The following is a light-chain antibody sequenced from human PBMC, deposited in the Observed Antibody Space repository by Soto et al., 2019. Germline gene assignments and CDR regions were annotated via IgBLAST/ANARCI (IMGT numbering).Light chain of an antibody. Sequence: EIVLTQSPATLSLSPGERATLSCRASQSVSSYLAWYQQKPGQAPRLLIYDASNRATGIPTRFSGSGSGTDFTLTISSLEPEDFALYYCQQRSSWPGTFGPGTKVDIK. CDR2: DAS. J-gene: IGKJ3*01. V-gene: IGKV3-11*01. CDR1: QSVSSY. CDR3: QQRSSWPGT.